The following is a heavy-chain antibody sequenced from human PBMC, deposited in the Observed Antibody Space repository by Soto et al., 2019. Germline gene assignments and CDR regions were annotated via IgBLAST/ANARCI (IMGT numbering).Heavy chain of an antibody. D-gene: IGHD1-1*01. V-gene: IGHV3-48*04. CDR2: ISSNRSST. CDR1: GFTFSSYS. Sequence: PGGSLRLSCAASGFTFSSYSMNWVRQVPGKGLEWVSYISSNRSSTNYADFVEGRFTISRDDAKNTLYLQLNSLRADDTAVYYCTTAFEFWGRGTLVTVSS. J-gene: IGHJ4*02. CDR3: TTAFEF.